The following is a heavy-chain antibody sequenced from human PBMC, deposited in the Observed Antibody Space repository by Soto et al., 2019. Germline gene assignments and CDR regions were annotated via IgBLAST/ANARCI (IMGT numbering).Heavy chain of an antibody. CDR1: GFTFRNFA. Sequence: GGSLRLSCAASGFTFRNFAMSWVRQAPGKGLEWVSAISPGDNIYYADSVKGRFTISRDNSQNTLYLQMNRLRVEDTAVYYCAKRDCSGDSCYARAFDYWGQGTLVTVSS. CDR2: ISPGDNI. CDR3: AKRDCSGDSCYARAFDY. D-gene: IGHD2-15*01. V-gene: IGHV3-23*01. J-gene: IGHJ4*02.